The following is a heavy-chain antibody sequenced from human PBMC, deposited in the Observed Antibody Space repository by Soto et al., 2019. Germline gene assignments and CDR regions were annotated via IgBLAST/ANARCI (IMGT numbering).Heavy chain of an antibody. D-gene: IGHD2-2*01. CDR3: ASDISTT. J-gene: IGHJ5*02. CDR1: GYTFTSHD. CDR2: MNPNSGHT. V-gene: IGHV1-8*01. Sequence: QVQLVQSGAEVKKPGASVKVSCKASGYTFTSHDINWMRRTTGQGLEWMGWMNPNSGHTNSAHKFQGRVTMTRDTSINTAYMDLTNLRSEETDIYYCASDISTTWGQGTLVTVSS.